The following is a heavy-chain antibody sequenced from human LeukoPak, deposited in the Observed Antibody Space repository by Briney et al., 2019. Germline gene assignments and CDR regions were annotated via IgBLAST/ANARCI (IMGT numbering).Heavy chain of an antibody. D-gene: IGHD3/OR15-3a*01. CDR3: ARQTGSGLFILP. V-gene: IGHV4-39*01. CDR1: GVSISSSNSY. Sequence: TSETLSLTCTVSGVSISSSNSYWGWIRQPPGKGLEWIGSIYYSGNTYYNASLKSQVSISIDTSKNQFSPGLTSVTAADTAVYYCARQTGSGLFILPGGQGTLVTVSS. J-gene: IGHJ4*02. CDR2: IYYSGNT.